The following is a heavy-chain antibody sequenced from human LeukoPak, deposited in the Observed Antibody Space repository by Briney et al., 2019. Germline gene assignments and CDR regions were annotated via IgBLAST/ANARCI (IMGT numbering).Heavy chain of an antibody. D-gene: IGHD6-13*01. J-gene: IGHJ4*02. CDR3: ARYAWSLGPAPGTPLFDY. CDR1: GFTFSNYA. CDR2: ISYDGSNK. Sequence: GGSLRLSCAASGFTFSNYAMHWVRQAPGKGLEWVALISYDGSNKYYADSVRGRFTLSRDNSKNTLYLRMNSLRAEDTAVYYCARYAWSLGPAPGTPLFDYWGQGTLVTVSS. V-gene: IGHV3-30-3*01.